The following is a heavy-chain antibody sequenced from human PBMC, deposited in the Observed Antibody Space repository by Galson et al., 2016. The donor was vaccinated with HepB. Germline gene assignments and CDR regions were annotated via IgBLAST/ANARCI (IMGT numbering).Heavy chain of an antibody. D-gene: IGHD2-21*02. CDR3: AHRRGVTSLYYFEY. CDR2: MYWDDDK. V-gene: IGHV2-5*02. J-gene: IGHJ4*02. Sequence: PALVKPTQTLTLTCTFSGFSLSTSGVAVGWIRQPPGKALEWLALMYWDDDKRYRSSLKSRLTITKDISKNQVVLTMTNTDPVDTATYYCAHRRGVTSLYYFEYWGQGTLVTVSS. CDR1: GFSLSTSGVA.